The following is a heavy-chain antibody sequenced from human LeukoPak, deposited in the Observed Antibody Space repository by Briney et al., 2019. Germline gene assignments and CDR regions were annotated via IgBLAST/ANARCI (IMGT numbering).Heavy chain of an antibody. D-gene: IGHD2-8*01. CDR3: ARTIGLMVYAGMLDWFDP. Sequence: SETLSLTCTVSGGSISSYYWSWIRQPPGKGLEWIGYIYYSGSTNYNPSLKSRVTMSVDTSKNQFSLKLSSVTAADTAVYYCARTIGLMVYAGMLDWFDPWGQGTLVTVSS. J-gene: IGHJ5*02. CDR1: GGSISSYY. V-gene: IGHV4-59*12. CDR2: IYYSGST.